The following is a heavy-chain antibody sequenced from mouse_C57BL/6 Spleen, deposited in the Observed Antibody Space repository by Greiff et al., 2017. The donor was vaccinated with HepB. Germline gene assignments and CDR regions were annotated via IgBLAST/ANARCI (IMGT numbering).Heavy chain of an antibody. CDR1: GYTFTDYY. Sequence: VQLQQSGAELVRPGASVKLSCKASGYTFTDYYINWVKQRPGQGLEWIARIYPGSGNTYYNEKFKGKATLTAEKSSSTAYMQLSSLTSEDSAVYYCARKGDSSGYEAMDYWGQGTSVTVSS. CDR2: IYPGSGNT. V-gene: IGHV1-76*01. CDR3: ARKGDSSGYEAMDY. D-gene: IGHD3-2*02. J-gene: IGHJ4*01.